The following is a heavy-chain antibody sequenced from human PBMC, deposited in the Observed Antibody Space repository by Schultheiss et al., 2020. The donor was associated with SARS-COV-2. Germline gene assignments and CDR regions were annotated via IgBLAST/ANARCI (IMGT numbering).Heavy chain of an antibody. V-gene: IGHV3-33*01. J-gene: IGHJ4*02. Sequence: GGSLRLSCAASGFTFSSYGMHWVRQAPGKGLEWVAVIWYDGSNKYYADSVKGRFTISRDNSKNTLYLQMNSLRAEDTAVYYCARDRGSYGSVDFDYWGQGTLVTVSS. D-gene: IGHD5-18*01. CDR2: IWYDGSNK. CDR3: ARDRGSYGSVDFDY. CDR1: GFTFSSYG.